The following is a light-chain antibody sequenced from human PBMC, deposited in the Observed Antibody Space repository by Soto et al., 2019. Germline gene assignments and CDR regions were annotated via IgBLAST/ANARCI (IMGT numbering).Light chain of an antibody. CDR2: DVS. CDR3: SSYTSSSSRV. V-gene: IGLV2-14*03. J-gene: IGLJ3*02. CDR1: SSDIGAYSF. Sequence: QSVLTQPASVSGSPGQSITISCTGSSSDIGAYSFVSWYQQHPGKAPKLMIYDVSHRPSGVSNRFSGSKSGNTASLTISGLQAEDEADYYCSSYTSSSSRVFGGGTKLTVL.